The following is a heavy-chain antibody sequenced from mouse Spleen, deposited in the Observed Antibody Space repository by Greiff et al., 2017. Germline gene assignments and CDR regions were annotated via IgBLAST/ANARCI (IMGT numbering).Heavy chain of an antibody. D-gene: IGHD4-1*01. CDR3: TQTGHVFDY. V-gene: IGHV1-15*01. CDR2: IDPETGGT. Sequence: QVQLQQSGAELVRPGASVTLSCKASGYTFTDYEMHWVKQTPVHGLEWIGAIDPETGGTAYNQKFKGKAILTADKSSSTAYMELRSLTSEDSAVYYCTQTGHVFDYWGQGTTLTVSS. CDR1: GYTFTDYE. J-gene: IGHJ2*01.